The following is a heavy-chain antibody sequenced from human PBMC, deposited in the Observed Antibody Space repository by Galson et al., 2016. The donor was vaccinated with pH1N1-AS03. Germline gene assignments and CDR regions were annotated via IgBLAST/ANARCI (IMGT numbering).Heavy chain of an antibody. J-gene: IGHJ5*02. Sequence: SVKVSCKASGYTFTDHSVNWVRQAPGQGLEWMGYIDTRTGNPTYGQGFTGRFVFSLDTSVSTAYLQISGLRAEDTAVYYCARDSWRGSSPTFDPWGQGTLVTVSS. CDR3: ARDSWRGSSPTFDP. V-gene: IGHV7-4-1*02. CDR2: IDTRTGNP. CDR1: GYTFTDHS. D-gene: IGHD6-6*01.